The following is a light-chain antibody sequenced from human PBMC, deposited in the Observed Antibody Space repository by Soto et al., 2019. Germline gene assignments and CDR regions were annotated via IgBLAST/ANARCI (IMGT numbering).Light chain of an antibody. Sequence: EIVMTQSPATLSVSPGDRGTLSCRASESVSSHLARYQQKPGQAPRLLIYDASTRATGIPARFSGSGSGTEFTLTISSLQSEDVAGYYCQQYNQWPPFMYTFGQGTKLEIK. J-gene: IGKJ2*01. V-gene: IGKV3-15*01. CDR3: QQYNQWPPFMYT. CDR2: DAS. CDR1: ESVSSH.